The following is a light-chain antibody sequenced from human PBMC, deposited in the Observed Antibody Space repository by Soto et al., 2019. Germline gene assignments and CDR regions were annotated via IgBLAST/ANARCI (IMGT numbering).Light chain of an antibody. CDR1: QSISSY. J-gene: IGKJ2*01. CDR3: QQSYSTPYS. V-gene: IGKV1-39*01. CDR2: AAS. Sequence: DIQMTQSPSSLSASVGDRVTITCRASQSISSYLNWYQQKPGKAPKLLIYAASSLQSGIPSRFSGSGSGTDFTLTISSLQPEDFATYYCQQSYSTPYSSGQGTNLEIK.